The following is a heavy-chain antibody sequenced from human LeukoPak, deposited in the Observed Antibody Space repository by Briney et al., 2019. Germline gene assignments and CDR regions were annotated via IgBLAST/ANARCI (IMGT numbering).Heavy chain of an antibody. Sequence: RPGGSLRLSCAASGFTFSSYAMHWVRQAPGKGLEWVSGINWNGGSTGYADSVKGRFTISRDNAKNSLYLQMNSLRAEDTALYYCARGVYNWNENFDYWGQGTLVTVSS. CDR3: ARGVYNWNENFDY. CDR1: GFTFSSYA. V-gene: IGHV3-20*04. J-gene: IGHJ4*02. CDR2: INWNGGST. D-gene: IGHD1-1*01.